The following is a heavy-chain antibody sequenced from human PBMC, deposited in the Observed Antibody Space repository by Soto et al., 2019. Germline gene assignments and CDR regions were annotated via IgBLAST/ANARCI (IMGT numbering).Heavy chain of an antibody. CDR3: TTDSYITMXVVRFDY. D-gene: IGHD3-22*01. V-gene: IGHV3-15*07. Sequence: GGSLRLSCAASGFTFSNAWINWVRQAPGKGLEWVGRIKSKTDGGTTDYAAPVKGRFAISRDDSKNMVYLEMNSLKTEDTAVYYCTTDSYITMXVVRFDYWGHGTLVTVSS. CDR1: GFTFSNAW. CDR2: IKSKTDGGTT. J-gene: IGHJ4*01.